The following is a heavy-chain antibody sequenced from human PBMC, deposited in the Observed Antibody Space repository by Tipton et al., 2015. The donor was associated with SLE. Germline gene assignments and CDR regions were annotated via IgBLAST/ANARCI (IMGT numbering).Heavy chain of an antibody. CDR1: GFKFDYYG. V-gene: IGHV3-20*04. CDR3: AREGFTTITFSDAPVYYFDY. Sequence: SLRLSCVVSGFKFDYYGMSWVRQTPGKGLEWLSTINWNGGRTGYADSVRGRFTISRDNAKNSLYLEIHSLRDEDSALYYCAREGFTTITFSDAPVYYFDYWGQGTLLTVSS. J-gene: IGHJ4*02. D-gene: IGHD3-22*01. CDR2: INWNGGRT.